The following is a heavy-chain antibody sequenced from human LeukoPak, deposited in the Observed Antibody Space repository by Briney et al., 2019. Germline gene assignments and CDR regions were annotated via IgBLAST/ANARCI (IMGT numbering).Heavy chain of an antibody. V-gene: IGHV3-23*01. J-gene: IGHJ6*04. D-gene: IGHD2-2*01. CDR2: ISGSGGST. Sequence: GGSLRLSCAASGFTFSSYGMTWVRQAPGKGLEWVSAISGSGGSTYHADSVKGRFTISRDNSKNTLYLQMNSLRAEDTAVYYCAKGCPGSTSCWGDVWGKGTTVTVSS. CDR1: GFTFSSYG. CDR3: AKGCPGSTSCWGDV.